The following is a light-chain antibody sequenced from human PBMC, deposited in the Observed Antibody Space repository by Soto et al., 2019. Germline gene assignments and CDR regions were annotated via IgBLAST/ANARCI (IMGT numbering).Light chain of an antibody. Sequence: QSALTQPASVSGSPGQSITISCTGTSSDVGGYHYVSWYQLLPGKAPKLILFEVSNRPSGVSYRFSGSKSGNTASLTISGLQAEDEADYYCSSYTGSSTLYVFGTGTKLTVL. V-gene: IGLV2-14*01. CDR2: EVS. CDR3: SSYTGSSTLYV. CDR1: SSDVGGYHY. J-gene: IGLJ1*01.